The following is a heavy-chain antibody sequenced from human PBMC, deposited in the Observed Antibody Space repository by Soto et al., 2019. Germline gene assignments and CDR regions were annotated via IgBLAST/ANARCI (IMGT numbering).Heavy chain of an antibody. J-gene: IGHJ6*03. CDR3: AGTTSHQWYYMDV. D-gene: IGHD1-7*01. Sequence: QVQLQESGPGLVKPSQTLSLTCAISGDSVSCNSAAWNWIRLSPPRGLEWLARTYYRSRWYNDYAVSVRSRITVNPDTSKNQFSLQLTSVTPEDTAVYYCAGTTSHQWYYMDVWGKGTKGTV. V-gene: IGHV6-1*01. CDR2: TYYRSRWYN. CDR1: GDSVSCNSAA.